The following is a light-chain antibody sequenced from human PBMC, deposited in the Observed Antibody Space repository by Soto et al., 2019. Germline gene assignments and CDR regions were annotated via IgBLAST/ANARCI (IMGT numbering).Light chain of an antibody. CDR1: QSVSSNY. V-gene: IGKV3-20*01. Sequence: EIVVTQSPVTLSLSPGERATLSCRASQSVSSNYLAWYQQKPGQAPRLLIYGASSRATGIPDRFSGSGSGTDFTLTISRLEPEDFAVYYCQHYGSSPRWTFGQGTKVDIK. CDR3: QHYGSSPRWT. J-gene: IGKJ1*01. CDR2: GAS.